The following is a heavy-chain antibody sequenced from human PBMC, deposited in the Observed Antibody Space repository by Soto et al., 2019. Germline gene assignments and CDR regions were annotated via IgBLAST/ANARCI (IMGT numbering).Heavy chain of an antibody. J-gene: IGHJ5*02. CDR1: GFSFSSYT. Sequence: GGSLRLSCVASGFSFSSYTMNWVRQAPGKGLEWVSGVSGNGGNTYYADSVKGRFSISRDNSKNTLYLQLNSLRAEDTAIYYCAKDRMGASGWFDPWGQGTQVTVSA. CDR2: VSGNGGNT. V-gene: IGHV3-23*01. D-gene: IGHD1-26*01. CDR3: AKDRMGASGWFDP.